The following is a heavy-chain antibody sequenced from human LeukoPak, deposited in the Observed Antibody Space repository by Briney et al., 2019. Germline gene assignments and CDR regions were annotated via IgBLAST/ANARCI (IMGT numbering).Heavy chain of an antibody. J-gene: IGHJ4*02. V-gene: IGHV4-59*01. D-gene: IGHD5-12*01. CDR2: IYYSGST. CDR3: ARSPTYGGYPANFDY. Sequence: SEALSLTCTVSGGSISSYYWSWIRQPPGKGLEWIGYIYYSGSTNYNPSLKSRVTISVDTSKNQFSLKLSSVTAADTAVYYCARSPTYGGYPANFDYRGQGTLVTVSS. CDR1: GGSISSYY.